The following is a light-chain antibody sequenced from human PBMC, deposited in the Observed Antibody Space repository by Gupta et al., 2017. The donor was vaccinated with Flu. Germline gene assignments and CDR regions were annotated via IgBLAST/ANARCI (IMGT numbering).Light chain of an antibody. Sequence: EIVLTQSPVTLSLSPGERATLSCRASQSVNGYLAWYQHKPGQAPRLLIHDVFNRATGIPARFSGSGSGTDFTLIISSLEPEDFAVYYCQQRSSWPLTFGGGTKVE. J-gene: IGKJ4*01. CDR2: DVF. CDR1: QSVNGY. CDR3: QQRSSWPLT. V-gene: IGKV3-11*01.